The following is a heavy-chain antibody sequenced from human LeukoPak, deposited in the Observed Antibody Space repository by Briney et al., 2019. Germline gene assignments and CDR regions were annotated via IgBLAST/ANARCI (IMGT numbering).Heavy chain of an antibody. J-gene: IGHJ3*02. V-gene: IGHV1-46*04. Sequence: ASVKLSCKTSGYTFASYYIHWVRQAPGRGLEWMGIINPSGGSTRYAQKLEGRVTVTRDTSTSTVYMEVSSLRFEDTAVYYCARDLCGGDCYSEDSFDIWGQGTMVTVSS. CDR2: INPSGGST. CDR1: GYTFASYY. CDR3: ARDLCGGDCYSEDSFDI. D-gene: IGHD2-21*02.